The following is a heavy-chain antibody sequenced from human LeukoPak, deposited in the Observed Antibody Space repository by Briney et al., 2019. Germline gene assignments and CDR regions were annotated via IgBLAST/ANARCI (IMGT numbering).Heavy chain of an antibody. Sequence: ASVKVSCKASGGTFSSYAISWVRQAPGQGLEWMGGIIPIFGTANYAQKFQGRVTITADKSTRTAYMELSSLRSEDTAVYYCARVEPAYYYGSGSFELNWFDPWGQGTLVTVPS. V-gene: IGHV1-69*06. CDR3: ARVEPAYYYGSGSFELNWFDP. J-gene: IGHJ5*02. CDR2: IIPIFGTA. CDR1: GGTFSSYA. D-gene: IGHD3-10*01.